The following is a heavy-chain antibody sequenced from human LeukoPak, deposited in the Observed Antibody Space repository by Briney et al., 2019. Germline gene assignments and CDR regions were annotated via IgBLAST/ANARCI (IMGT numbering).Heavy chain of an antibody. Sequence: SETLSLTCTVSGYSISRGYYWGWIRQPPGKGLEWIGSMYHSGSTYYNPSLKSRVTISVDTSKNQFSLKLSSVTAADTAVYYCARDGSYNWFDPWGQGTLVTVSS. CDR3: ARDGSYNWFDP. V-gene: IGHV4-38-2*02. CDR2: MYHSGST. CDR1: GYSISRGYY. J-gene: IGHJ5*02.